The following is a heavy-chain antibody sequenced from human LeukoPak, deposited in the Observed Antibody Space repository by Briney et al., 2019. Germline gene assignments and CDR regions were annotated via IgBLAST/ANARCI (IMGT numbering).Heavy chain of an antibody. CDR2: INHSGST. J-gene: IGHJ4*02. Sequence: KPSETLSLTCAVYGGSFSGYYWSWIRQPPGKGLEWIGEINHSGSTNYNPSLKSRVTISVDTSKNQFSLKLSSVTAADTAVYCCARGGSFGQWFPPLHYWGQGTLVTVSS. CDR3: ARGGSFGQWFPPLHY. V-gene: IGHV4-34*01. CDR1: GGSFSGYY. D-gene: IGHD3-10*01.